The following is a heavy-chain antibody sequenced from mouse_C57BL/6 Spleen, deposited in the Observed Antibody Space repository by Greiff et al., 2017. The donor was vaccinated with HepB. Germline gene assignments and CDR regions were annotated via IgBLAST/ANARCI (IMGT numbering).Heavy chain of an antibody. J-gene: IGHJ1*03. CDR2: IYPSDSET. D-gene: IGHD1-1*01. V-gene: IGHV1-61*01. Sequence: VQLQQPGAELVRPGSSVKLSCKASGYTFTSYWMDWVKQRPGQGLEWIGNIYPSDSETHYNQKFKDKATLTVDKSSSTAYMQLSSLTSEDSAVYDCSRNYYGSSGYFDVWGTGTTVTVSS. CDR3: SRNYYGSSGYFDV. CDR1: GYTFTSYW.